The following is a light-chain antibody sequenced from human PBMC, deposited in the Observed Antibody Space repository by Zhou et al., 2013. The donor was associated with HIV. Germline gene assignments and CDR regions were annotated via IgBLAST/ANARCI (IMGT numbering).Light chain of an antibody. Sequence: DIVMTQTPLSLSVTPGQPASISCRSSQSLLHSNGYTFLDWYLQKPGQSPQLLIYEGSKRFSGVPDRFSGSGSGTDFTLKISRVEAEDVGVYYCMQGTHWPWTFGQGTKVEIK. V-gene: IGKV2-29*03. CDR3: MQGTHWPWT. CDR1: QSLLHSNGYTF. J-gene: IGKJ1*01. CDR2: EGS.